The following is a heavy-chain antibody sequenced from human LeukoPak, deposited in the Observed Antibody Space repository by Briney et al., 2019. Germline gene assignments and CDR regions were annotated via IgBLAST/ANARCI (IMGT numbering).Heavy chain of an antibody. CDR2: ISGSGGST. CDR1: GFTFSSYA. V-gene: IGHV3-23*01. D-gene: IGHD3-22*01. Sequence: GGSLRLSCAASGFTFSSYAMSWVRQAPGKGLEWVSAISGSGGSTYYANSVKGRFTISRDNSKNTLYLQMNSLRAEDTAVYYCAKDYYDSSGYYTGDWGQGTLVTVSS. J-gene: IGHJ4*02. CDR3: AKDYYDSSGYYTGD.